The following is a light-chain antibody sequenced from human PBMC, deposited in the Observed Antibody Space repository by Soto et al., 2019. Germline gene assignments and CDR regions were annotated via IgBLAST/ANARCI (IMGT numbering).Light chain of an antibody. Sequence: EILLTQSPSTLSLSPGERATLSCWASQSVSGSYLAWYQQKPGLAPRLLIYDASNRATGIPARFSGSGSGTDFTLTISSLEPEDFAVYYCQQRSNWPRTFGQGTKVDIK. V-gene: IGKV3-11*01. J-gene: IGKJ1*01. CDR3: QQRSNWPRT. CDR2: DAS. CDR1: QSVSGSY.